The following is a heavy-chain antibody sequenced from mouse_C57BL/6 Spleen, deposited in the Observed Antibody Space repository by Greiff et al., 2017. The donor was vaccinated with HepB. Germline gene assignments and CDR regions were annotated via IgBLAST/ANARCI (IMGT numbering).Heavy chain of an antibody. V-gene: IGHV5-17*01. CDR2: ISSGSSTI. CDR1: GFTFSDYG. D-gene: IGHD3-2*02. J-gene: IGHJ2*01. CDR3: ARANSSGYPHFDY. Sequence: EVQLVESGGGLVKPGGSLKLSCAASGFTFSDYGMHWVSQAPEQGLEWVAYISSGSSTIYYADTVKGRFTIPRDNAKNTLFLQMTSLRSEDTAMYYCARANSSGYPHFDYWGQGTTLTVSS.